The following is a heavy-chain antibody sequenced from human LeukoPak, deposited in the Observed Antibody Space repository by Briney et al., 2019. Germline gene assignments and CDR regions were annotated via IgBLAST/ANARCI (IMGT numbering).Heavy chain of an antibody. Sequence: GGSLRLSCAASGFTFSSYWMSWVRQAPGKGLEWVANIKQDGSEKYYVDSVRGRFTISRDNAKNTLYLQMNSLRAEDTAVYYCATFDSSGYYYEVYWGQGTLVTVSS. J-gene: IGHJ4*02. D-gene: IGHD3-22*01. V-gene: IGHV3-7*01. CDR2: IKQDGSEK. CDR1: GFTFSSYW. CDR3: ATFDSSGYYYEVY.